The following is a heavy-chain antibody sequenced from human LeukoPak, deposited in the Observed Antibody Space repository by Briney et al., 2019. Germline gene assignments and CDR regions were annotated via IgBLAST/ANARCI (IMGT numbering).Heavy chain of an antibody. V-gene: IGHV3-33*01. D-gene: IGHD5-24*01. CDR1: GFMFSAYY. CDR2: IWFDGSNK. J-gene: IGHJ5*02. CDR3: ARDQLQKWFDP. Sequence: PGGSLRLSCAASGFMFSAYYMHWVSQAPGKGLEWVAVIWFDGSNKYYADSVKGRFTISRDNSMNTLYLQMNSLRAEDTAVYYCARDQLQKWFDPWGQGTLVTVSS.